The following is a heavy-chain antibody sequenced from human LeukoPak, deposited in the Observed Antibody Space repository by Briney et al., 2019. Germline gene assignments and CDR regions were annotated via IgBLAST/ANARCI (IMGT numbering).Heavy chain of an antibody. V-gene: IGHV4-34*01. CDR2: INHSGST. CDR3: AREPSDIVVVVAATAAGYFDY. D-gene: IGHD2-15*01. Sequence: PSETLSLTCAVYGGSFSGYYWSWIRQPPGKGLEWIGEINHSGSTNYNPSLKSRVTISVDTSKNQFSLKLSSVTAADTVVYYCAREPSDIVVVVAATAAGYFDYWGQGTLVTVSS. CDR1: GGSFSGYY. J-gene: IGHJ4*02.